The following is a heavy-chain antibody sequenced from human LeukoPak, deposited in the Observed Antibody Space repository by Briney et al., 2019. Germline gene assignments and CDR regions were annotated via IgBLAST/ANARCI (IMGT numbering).Heavy chain of an antibody. CDR3: TAGIRHSDFDY. V-gene: IGHV3-15*01. Sequence: GGSLRLSCAASGFTFSNAWMSWVRQAPGKGLEWVGRVKSKTNGGTTGYAAPVKGRFTISRDDSKNTYLQMNSLKSEDTAVYYCTAGIRHSDFDYWGQGTLVTVSS. J-gene: IGHJ4*02. CDR1: GFTFSNAW. CDR2: VKSKTNGGTT. D-gene: IGHD6-13*01.